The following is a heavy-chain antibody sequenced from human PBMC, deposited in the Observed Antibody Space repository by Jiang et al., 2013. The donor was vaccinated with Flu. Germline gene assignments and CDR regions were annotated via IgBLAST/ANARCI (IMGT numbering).Heavy chain of an antibody. CDR3: ASEVIIAAAGGDY. D-gene: IGHD6-13*01. CDR2: ISSSSSHI. V-gene: IGHV3-21*01. CDR1: GFTFSSYS. Sequence: VQLVESGGGLVKPGGSLRLSCAASGFTFSSYSMNWVRQAPGKGLEWVSSISSSSSHIKYADSVKGRFTISRDNAKNSLYLQMNSLRAEDTAVYFCASEVIIAAAGGDYWGQGTLVTVSS. J-gene: IGHJ4*02.